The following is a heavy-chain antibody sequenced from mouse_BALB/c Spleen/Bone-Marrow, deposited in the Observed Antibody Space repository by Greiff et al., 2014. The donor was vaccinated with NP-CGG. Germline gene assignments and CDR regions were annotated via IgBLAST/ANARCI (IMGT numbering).Heavy chain of an antibody. J-gene: IGHJ1*01. CDR1: GFTFTDYY. Sequence: VQLKESGGGLVQPGGSLRLSCATSGFTFTDYYMSWVRQPPGKALEWLGFIRNKANGYTTEYSASVKGRLTIPRDNSQSILYLQMNTLRAEDSATYYCARDKNYGSYWYFDVWGAGTTVTVSS. V-gene: IGHV7-3*02. D-gene: IGHD2-1*01. CDR2: IRNKANGYTT. CDR3: ARDKNYGSYWYFDV.